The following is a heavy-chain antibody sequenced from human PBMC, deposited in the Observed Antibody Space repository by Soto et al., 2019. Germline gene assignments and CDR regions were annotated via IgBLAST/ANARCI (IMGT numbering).Heavy chain of an antibody. J-gene: IGHJ4*02. CDR2: ISYDGINK. Sequence: QVQLVESGGGVVQPGRSLRLSCAASGFTFSSYGMHWVRQAPGKGLEWVAVISYDGINKYSTDSVKGRFTIDRDNSKNTLFLQMNSLRADDTAVYYCAKDLRTPGPFYYDSSGYLPRDSWGQGTLVTVSS. V-gene: IGHV3-30*18. CDR1: GFTFSSYG. CDR3: AKDLRTPGPFYYDSSGYLPRDS. D-gene: IGHD3-22*01.